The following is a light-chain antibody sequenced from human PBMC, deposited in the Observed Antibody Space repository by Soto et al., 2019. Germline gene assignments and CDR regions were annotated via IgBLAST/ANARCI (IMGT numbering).Light chain of an antibody. CDR2: GVS. Sequence: DIVMTQSSATLSVSPGEGATLSCRPSQVISSNLVWYQQEAGQGPGLAIYGVSTRATGIPARFSGSGSETKFFLTISSLQSEDFAAYYCQQYNNWPPLTFGGGTKGDI. CDR3: QQYNNWPPLT. CDR1: QVISSN. V-gene: IGKV3-15*01. J-gene: IGKJ4*01.